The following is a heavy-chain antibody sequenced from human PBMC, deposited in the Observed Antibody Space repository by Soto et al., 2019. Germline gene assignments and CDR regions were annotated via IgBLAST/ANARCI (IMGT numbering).Heavy chain of an antibody. Sequence: QVQLQESGPGLVKPSQTLSLTCTVSGGSISSGGFYWNWRRRQPGKGLEWIGYISYSGSTYYNLSLRRRLTLSVDTSRNQFSLRLNSVTAADTALYYCARGADNSYNWFDPWGQGTLVTVSS. V-gene: IGHV4-31*03. CDR3: ARGADNSYNWFDP. CDR2: ISYSGST. J-gene: IGHJ5*02. D-gene: IGHD3-9*01. CDR1: GGSISSGGFY.